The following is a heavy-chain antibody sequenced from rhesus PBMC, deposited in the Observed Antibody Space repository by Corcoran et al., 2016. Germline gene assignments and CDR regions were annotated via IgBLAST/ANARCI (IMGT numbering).Heavy chain of an antibody. D-gene: IGHD4-29*01. CDR3: TSPIRYRFDV. V-gene: IGHV4-80*01. CDR2: IHGYSGST. Sequence: QVQLQESGPGLVKPSETLSLTCAVSGGSFRSYWWNWIRQPPGKGLEWIGEIHGYSGSTNSNPSLQSRVTISKDVSKNEFSLRLTSVTAADTAVYYCTSPIRYRFDVWGPGVLVSVSS. J-gene: IGHJ5-1*01. CDR1: GGSFRSYW.